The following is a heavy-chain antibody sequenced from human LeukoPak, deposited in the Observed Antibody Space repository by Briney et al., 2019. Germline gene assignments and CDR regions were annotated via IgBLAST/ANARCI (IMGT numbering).Heavy chain of an antibody. CDR3: ARLMTTVTTPIDY. Sequence: GRSLRLSCVASGFTFSTYWMSWVRQAPGKGLEWVANIKHDVGDKYYVDSVKGRFTISRDNAKNSLYLQMNSLRAEDTAEYYCARLMTTVTTPIDYWGQGTLVTVSS. J-gene: IGHJ4*02. D-gene: IGHD4-17*01. CDR2: IKHDVGDK. V-gene: IGHV3-7*04. CDR1: GFTFSTYW.